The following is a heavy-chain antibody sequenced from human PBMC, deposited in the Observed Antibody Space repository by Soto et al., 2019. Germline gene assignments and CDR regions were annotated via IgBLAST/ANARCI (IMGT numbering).Heavy chain of an antibody. D-gene: IGHD6-19*01. CDR2: MAFDERT. J-gene: IGHJ4*02. CDR3: ARLPDVSGWPFDF. CDR1: GGSVSSRGFY. Sequence: PSETLSLTCSVSGGSVSSRGFYWTWIRQPPGKGLEWIGYMAFDERTNYNPSLNSRVTISQDTSKNQFSLKLGSVTAADTGIYYCARLPDVSGWPFDFWGQGIPVTVSS. V-gene: IGHV4-61*08.